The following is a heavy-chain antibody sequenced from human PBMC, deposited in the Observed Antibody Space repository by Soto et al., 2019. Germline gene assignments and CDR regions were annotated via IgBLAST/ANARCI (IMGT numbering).Heavy chain of an antibody. CDR3: ARDLDSSGYYVNWFDP. Sequence: ASMKVSCKASGYTFTSYGISWVRQAPGQGLEWMGWISAYNGNTNYAQKLQGRVTMTTDTSTSTAYMELRSLRSDDTAVYYCARDLDSSGYYVNWFDPWGQGTLVTVSS. V-gene: IGHV1-18*01. CDR1: GYTFTSYG. CDR2: ISAYNGNT. D-gene: IGHD3-22*01. J-gene: IGHJ5*02.